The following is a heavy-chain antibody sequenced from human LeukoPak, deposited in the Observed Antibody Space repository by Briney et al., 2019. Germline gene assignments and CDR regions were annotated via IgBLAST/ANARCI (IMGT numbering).Heavy chain of an antibody. Sequence: GGSLRLSCAASGFTFSDYYMSWMRQAPGKGLEWVSSISSSGSYIYYADSVKGRFTISRDNAKNSLYLQMNSLRAEDTAVYYCARVSCSGGSCYESNFDYWGQGTRVTVSS. J-gene: IGHJ4*02. CDR2: ISSSGSYI. CDR3: ARVSCSGGSCYESNFDY. CDR1: GFTFSDYY. D-gene: IGHD2-15*01. V-gene: IGHV3-11*04.